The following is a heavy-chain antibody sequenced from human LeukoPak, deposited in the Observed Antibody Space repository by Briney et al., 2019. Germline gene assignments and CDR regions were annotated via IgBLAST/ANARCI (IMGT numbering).Heavy chain of an antibody. CDR2: IHTDGSYA. Sequence: GGSLRLSCAASGFTFSNYWMHWVRQAPGKGLVWVSRIHTDGSYAAYADSVKGRFTISRDNAKNTVFLQMNSLTAEDTAVYYCARPKFSDYYYYMDVWGRGTTVTVPS. CDR1: GFTFSNYW. V-gene: IGHV3-74*01. CDR3: ARPKFSDYYYYMDV. J-gene: IGHJ6*03. D-gene: IGHD6-25*01.